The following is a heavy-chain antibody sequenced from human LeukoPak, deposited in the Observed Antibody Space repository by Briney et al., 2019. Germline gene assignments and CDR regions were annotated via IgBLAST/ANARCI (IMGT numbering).Heavy chain of an antibody. Sequence: ASLKVSCKVSGYTLTELSMHWVRQAPGKGLEWMGGFDPEDGETIYAQKFQGRVTMTEDTSTDTAYMELSSLRSEDTAVYYCATVGARANWFDPWGQGTLVTVSS. D-gene: IGHD1-26*01. J-gene: IGHJ5*02. CDR2: FDPEDGET. CDR1: GYTLTELS. CDR3: ATVGARANWFDP. V-gene: IGHV1-24*01.